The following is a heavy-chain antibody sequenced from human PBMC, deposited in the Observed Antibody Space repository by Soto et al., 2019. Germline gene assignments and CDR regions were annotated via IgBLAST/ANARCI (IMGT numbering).Heavy chain of an antibody. CDR2: INPNSGGT. CDR3: AREGHIVATMVYYYYYGMDV. J-gene: IGHJ6*02. V-gene: IGHV1-2*02. D-gene: IGHD5-12*01. CDR1: GYTFTGYY. Sequence: ASVKVSCKASGYTFTGYYMHWVRQAPGQGLEWMGWINPNSGGTNYAQKFQGRVTMTRDTSISTAYMELSRLRSDDTAVYYCAREGHIVATMVYYYYYGMDVWGQGTTVTVSS.